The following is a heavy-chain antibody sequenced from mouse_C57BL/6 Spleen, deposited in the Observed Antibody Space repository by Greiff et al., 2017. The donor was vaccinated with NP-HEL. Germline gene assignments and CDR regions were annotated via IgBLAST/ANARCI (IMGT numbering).Heavy chain of an antibody. CDR1: GYTFTEYT. CDR3: ARHEEGANWEAFAY. Sequence: VQLQESGAELVKPGASVKLSCKASGYTFTEYTIHWVKQRSGQGLEWIGWFYPGSGSIKYNEKFKDKATVTADKASSTVYMELSRLTSEDSAVYFGARHEEGANWEAFAYWGQGTLVTVSA. J-gene: IGHJ3*01. CDR2: FYPGSGSI. V-gene: IGHV1-62-2*01. D-gene: IGHD4-1*01.